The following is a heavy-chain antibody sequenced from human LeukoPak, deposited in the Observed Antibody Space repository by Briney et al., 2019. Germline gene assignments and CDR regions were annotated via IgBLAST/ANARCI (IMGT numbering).Heavy chain of an antibody. CDR3: ARAITYYYDSSGYCFDY. J-gene: IGHJ4*02. V-gene: IGHV1-69*05. CDR2: IIPIFGTA. CDR1: GGTFSSYA. Sequence: SVKVSCKASGGTFSSYAISWVPQAPGQGLEWMGGIIPIFGTANYAQKFQGRVTITTDESTSTAYMELSSLRSEDTAVYYCARAITYYYDSSGYCFDYWGQGTLVTVSS. D-gene: IGHD3-22*01.